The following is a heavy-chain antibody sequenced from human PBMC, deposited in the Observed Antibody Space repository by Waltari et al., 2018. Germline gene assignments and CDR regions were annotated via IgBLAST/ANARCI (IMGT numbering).Heavy chain of an antibody. J-gene: IGHJ1*01. D-gene: IGHD6-13*01. CDR2: INHSGST. Sequence: QVQLQQWGAGLLKPSETLSLTCAVYGGSFSGYYWSWLRQPPGKGLEWIGEINHSGSTNYNPSLKSRVTISVDTSKNQFSLKLSSVTAADTAVYYCARGAEYSSSWYVEYFQHWGQGTLVTVSS. CDR1: GGSFSGYY. V-gene: IGHV4-34*01. CDR3: ARGAEYSSSWYVEYFQH.